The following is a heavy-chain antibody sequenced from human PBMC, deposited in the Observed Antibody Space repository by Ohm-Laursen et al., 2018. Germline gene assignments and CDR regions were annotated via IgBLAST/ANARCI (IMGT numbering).Heavy chain of an antibody. CDR2: INHSGST. J-gene: IGHJ4*02. Sequence: SDTLSLTCAVYGGSFSGYYRSWIRQPPGKGLEWIGEINHSGSTNYNPSLRSRVTISVDTSKNQFSLKLSSVTAADTAVYYCAREDLTGMVDYWGQGTLVTVSS. CDR1: GGSFSGYY. V-gene: IGHV4-34*01. D-gene: IGHD1-20*01. CDR3: AREDLTGMVDY.